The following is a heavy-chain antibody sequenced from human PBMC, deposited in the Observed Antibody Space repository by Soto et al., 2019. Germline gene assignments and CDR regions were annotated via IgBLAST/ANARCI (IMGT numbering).Heavy chain of an antibody. CDR1: GFTFSISS. D-gene: IGHD6-13*01. CDR2: ISSSSSTI. J-gene: IGHJ4*01. V-gene: IGHV3-48*02. CDR3: VRCLYSSPAPLAY. Sequence: GGSLRLSCAASGFTFSISSMNWFGQAPGKVLAWVSYISSSSSTIYYADSVKGRFAISRENAKNSLYLQMNTLRDQDTAVFYCVRCLYSSPAPLAYRGRGSLDTASS.